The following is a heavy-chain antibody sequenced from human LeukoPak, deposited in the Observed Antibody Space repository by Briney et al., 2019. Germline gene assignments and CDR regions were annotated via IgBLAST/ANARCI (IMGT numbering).Heavy chain of an antibody. V-gene: IGHV4-39*01. J-gene: IGHJ6*03. CDR1: GGSTSSSSDN. Sequence: SETLSLTCSVSGGSTSSSSDNWGWIRQPPGKGLEWIGSIYYTGITYYNPSLMSRVSMSVDTSKNQFSLRLSSVTAADTAMYYCARQGRATVVMYMDDWGKGTTVTVSS. D-gene: IGHD4-23*01. CDR3: ARQGRATVVMYMDD. CDR2: IYYTGIT.